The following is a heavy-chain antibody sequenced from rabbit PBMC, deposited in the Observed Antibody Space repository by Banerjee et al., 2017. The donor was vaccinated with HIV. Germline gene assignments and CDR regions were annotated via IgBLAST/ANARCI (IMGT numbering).Heavy chain of an antibody. V-gene: IGHV1S40*01. CDR1: GSDISSYW. CDR3: ARGANYAGYPYGWGYFGL. CDR2: IGAGSSGNT. D-gene: IGHD6-1*01. J-gene: IGHJ4*01. Sequence: QSLEESGGDLVKPGGTLTLTCTASGSDISSYWMGWVRQAPGKGLEWIACIGAGSSGNTYYASWAKGRFTISKTSSTTVTLQMTSLTAADTATYFCARGANYAGYPYGWGYFGLWGPGTLVTVS.